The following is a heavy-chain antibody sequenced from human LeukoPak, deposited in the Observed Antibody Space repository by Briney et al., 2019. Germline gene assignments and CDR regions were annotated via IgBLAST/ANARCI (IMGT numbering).Heavy chain of an antibody. J-gene: IGHJ4*02. Sequence: GRSLRLSCAASGFTFSSYGMHWVRQAPGKGLEWVAVIWYDGSNKYYADSVKGRFTISRDNSKNTLYLQMNSLRAEDTAVYYCAREGGYSGSRFDYWGQGTLVTVSS. CDR2: IWYDGSNK. CDR1: GFTFSSYG. CDR3: AREGGYSGSRFDY. D-gene: IGHD1-26*01. V-gene: IGHV3-33*01.